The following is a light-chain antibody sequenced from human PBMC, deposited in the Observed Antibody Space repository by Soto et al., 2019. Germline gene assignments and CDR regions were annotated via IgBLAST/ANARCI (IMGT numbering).Light chain of an antibody. Sequence: DIVMTQSPLSLPVTPGEPASISCRSSQSLLQSTGSNYLDWYLQKPGQSPQLLIYLGSNRASGVPDRFSGSGSGTDFPLKISRVEAEDVGVYYCMQSLQTPRTFGQGTKVEVK. CDR3: MQSLQTPRT. CDR1: QSLLQSTGSNY. V-gene: IGKV2-28*01. CDR2: LGS. J-gene: IGKJ1*01.